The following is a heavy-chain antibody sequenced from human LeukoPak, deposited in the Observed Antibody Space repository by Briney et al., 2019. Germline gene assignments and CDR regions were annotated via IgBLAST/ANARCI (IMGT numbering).Heavy chain of an antibody. CDR3: ARAPLGMVTPSFDY. D-gene: IGHD2-21*02. V-gene: IGHV4-59*01. J-gene: IGHJ4*02. CDR1: GGSISSYS. Sequence: SETLSLTCTVSGGSISSYSWSWIRQPPGKGLEWIGYIYNSGSTNYNPSLKSRVTISVDTSKNQFSLNLSSVTAADTAVYYCARAPLGMVTPSFDYWGQGALVTVFS. CDR2: IYNSGST.